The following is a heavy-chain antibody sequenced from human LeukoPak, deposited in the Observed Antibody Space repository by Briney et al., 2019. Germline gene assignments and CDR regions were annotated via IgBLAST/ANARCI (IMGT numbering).Heavy chain of an antibody. Sequence: GASVKVSCKASGYTFTSCGISWVRQRPGQGLEWMGWSSAYNSNTNYAQKLQGRVTMTTDTSTSTAYMELRSLTSDDTAVYYCACICRPGYSGYEPRLPLDYCGHGTLVTVSS. CDR1: GYTFTSCG. CDR2: SSAYNSNT. D-gene: IGHD5-12*01. J-gene: IGHJ4*01. V-gene: IGHV1-18*01. CDR3: ACICRPGYSGYEPRLPLDY.